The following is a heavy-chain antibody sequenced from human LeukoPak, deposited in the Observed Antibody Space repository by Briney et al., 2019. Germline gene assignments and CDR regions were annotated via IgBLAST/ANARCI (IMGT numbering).Heavy chain of an antibody. D-gene: IGHD6-13*01. Sequence: ASVKVSCKASGYTFTSYAMNWVRQAPGQGLEWMGWINPNSGGTNYAQKFQGRVTMTRDTSISTAYMELSRLRSDDTAVYYCARGLSQQLVLLFDYWGQGTLVTVSS. CDR3: ARGLSQQLVLLFDY. CDR2: INPNSGGT. V-gene: IGHV1-2*02. J-gene: IGHJ4*02. CDR1: GYTFTSYA.